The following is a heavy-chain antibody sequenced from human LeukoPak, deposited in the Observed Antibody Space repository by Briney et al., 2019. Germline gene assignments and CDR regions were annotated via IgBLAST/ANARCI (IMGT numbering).Heavy chain of an antibody. D-gene: IGHD5-18*01. J-gene: IGHJ4*02. Sequence: GGSLRLSCAASGFTFSSYSMNWVRQAPGKGLEWVSSISSSSSYIYYADSVKGRFTISRDNAKNSLYLKMNSLRAEDTAVYYCAREGGDLQLWLAVYFDYWGQGTLVTVSS. V-gene: IGHV3-21*01. CDR3: AREGGDLQLWLAVYFDY. CDR1: GFTFSSYS. CDR2: ISSSSSYI.